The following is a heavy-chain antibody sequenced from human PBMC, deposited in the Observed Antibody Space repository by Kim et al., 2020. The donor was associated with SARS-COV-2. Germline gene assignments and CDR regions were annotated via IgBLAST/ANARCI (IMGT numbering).Heavy chain of an antibody. J-gene: IGHJ5*02. CDR3: ARVGGSGSYYEWFDP. V-gene: IGHV3-7*03. CDR2: IKQDGSEK. D-gene: IGHD3-10*01. Sequence: GGSLRLSCAASGFTFSSYWMSWVRQAPGKGLEWVANIKQDGSEKYYVDSVKGRFTISRDNAKNSLYLQMNSLRAEDTAVYYCARVGGSGSYYEWFDPWGQGTLVTVSS. CDR1: GFTFSSYW.